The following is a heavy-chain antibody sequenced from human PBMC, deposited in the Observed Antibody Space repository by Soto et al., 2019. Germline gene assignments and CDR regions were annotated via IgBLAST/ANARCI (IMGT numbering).Heavy chain of an antibody. CDR3: ARGRYDFWSGYSHFDY. V-gene: IGHV4-31*03. J-gene: IGHJ4*02. D-gene: IGHD3-3*01. CDR2: IYYSGST. Sequence: PSETLSLTCTVSGGSISSGGYYWSWIRQHPGKGLEWIGYIYYSGSTYYNPSLKSRVTISVDTSKNQFSLKLSSVTAADTAVYYCARGRYDFWSGYSHFDYWGQGTLVTVSS. CDR1: GGSISSGGYY.